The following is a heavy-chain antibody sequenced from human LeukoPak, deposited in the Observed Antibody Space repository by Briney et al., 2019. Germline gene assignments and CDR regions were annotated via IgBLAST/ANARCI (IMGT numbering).Heavy chain of an antibody. CDR3: AKRGVVIRVILVGFHKEAYYFDS. CDR2: ISRSGGST. V-gene: IGHV3-23*01. Sequence: GGSLRLTCAASELHAMTWVRQGPGKGLEWVSAISRSGGSTYYADSVKGRFTISRDNPKNTLYLHMNSLRAEDTAVYFCAKRGVVIRVILVGFHKEAYYFDSWGQGALVTVSS. D-gene: IGHD3-22*01. CDR1: ELHA. J-gene: IGHJ4*02.